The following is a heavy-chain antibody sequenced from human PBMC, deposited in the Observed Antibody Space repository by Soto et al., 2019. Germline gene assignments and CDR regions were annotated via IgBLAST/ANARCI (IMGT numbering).Heavy chain of an antibody. D-gene: IGHD5-18*01. V-gene: IGHV4-30-4*01. CDR2: IYYSGST. J-gene: IGHJ3*02. CDR3: ARAPPLKYTYGLRGAFDI. Sequence: SETLSLTCTVSCGSISSGDYYWSWIRQPPGKGLEWIGYIYYSGSTYYNPSLKSRVTISVDTSKNQFSLKLSSVTAADTAVYYCARAPPLKYTYGLRGAFDIWGQGTMVTVSS. CDR1: CGSISSGDYY.